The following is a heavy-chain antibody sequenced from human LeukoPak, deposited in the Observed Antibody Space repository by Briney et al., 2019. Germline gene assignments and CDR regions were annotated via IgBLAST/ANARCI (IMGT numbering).Heavy chain of an antibody. D-gene: IGHD5-24*01. CDR3: AKDDGWVQYAN. V-gene: IGHV3-23*01. CDR1: GFTFSSYA. J-gene: IGHJ4*02. CDR2: ISGSGGST. Sequence: GGSLRLSCAASGFTFSSYAMSWDRQAPGKVLEWVSAISGSGGSTYYADSVKGRFTISRDNSKNTLYLQMNSLRAEDTAVYYCAKDDGWVQYANWGQGTLVTVSS.